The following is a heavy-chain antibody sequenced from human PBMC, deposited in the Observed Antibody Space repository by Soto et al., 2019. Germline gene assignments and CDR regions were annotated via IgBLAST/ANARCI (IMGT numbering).Heavy chain of an antibody. CDR2: ISYDGSNK. CDR3: AKAQTYCTNGVCYTGWFDP. Sequence: QVQLVESGGGVVQPGRSLKLSCEASGFTFSSYGMHWVRQAPGKGLEWVAVISYDGSNKYYADSVKGRFTISRDNSKNTLYLQMNSLGAEDTAVYYCAKAQTYCTNGVCYTGWFDPWGQGTLVTVSS. V-gene: IGHV3-30*18. CDR1: GFTFSSYG. D-gene: IGHD2-8*01. J-gene: IGHJ5*02.